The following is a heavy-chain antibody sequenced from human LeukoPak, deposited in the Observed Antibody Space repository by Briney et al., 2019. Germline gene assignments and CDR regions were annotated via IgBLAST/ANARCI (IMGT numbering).Heavy chain of an antibody. Sequence: SQTLSLTCTVSGGSISSGSYYWNWIRQPAGKGLEWIGRIYTSGSTNYNPSLKSRVTISVDTSKNQFPLTLSSVTAADTAVYYCARQPNPPGSFFDSCGQGTLVTVSS. D-gene: IGHD6-6*01. V-gene: IGHV4-61*02. CDR1: GGSISSGSYY. CDR2: IYTSGST. CDR3: ARQPNPPGSFFDS. J-gene: IGHJ4*02.